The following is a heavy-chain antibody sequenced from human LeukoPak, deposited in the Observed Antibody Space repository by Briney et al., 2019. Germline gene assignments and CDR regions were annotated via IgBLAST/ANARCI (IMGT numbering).Heavy chain of an antibody. CDR3: AKSQSVAQRGYFDY. V-gene: IGHV3-23*01. D-gene: IGHD4-23*01. CDR1: GFTFSTYA. CDR2: VANSGVDT. J-gene: IGHJ4*02. Sequence: GGSLRLSCAGSGFTFSTYAMSWVRQAAGGGLEWVSTVANSGVDTYYADSVRGRYTISRDKARNTVYLQINRLRAEDTAVFYCAKSQSVAQRGYFDYWGQGTLVTVSS.